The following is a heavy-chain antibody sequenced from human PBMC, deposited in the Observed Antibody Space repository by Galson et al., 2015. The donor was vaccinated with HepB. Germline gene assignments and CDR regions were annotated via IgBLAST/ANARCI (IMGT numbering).Heavy chain of an antibody. CDR2: ISGSGGST. J-gene: IGHJ4*02. D-gene: IGHD2-2*01. CDR3: ATGGGRSTHFDY. Sequence: SLRLSCAASGFTFSSYAMSWVRQAPGKGLEWVSAISGSGGSTYYADSVKGRFTISRDNSKNTLYLQMNSLRAEDTAVYYCATGGGRSTHFDYWGQGTLVTVSS. V-gene: IGHV3-23*01. CDR1: GFTFSSYA.